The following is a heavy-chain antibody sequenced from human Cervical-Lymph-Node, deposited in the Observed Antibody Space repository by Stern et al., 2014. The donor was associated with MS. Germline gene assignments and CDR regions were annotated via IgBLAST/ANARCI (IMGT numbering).Heavy chain of an antibody. D-gene: IGHD5-18*01. CDR1: GYTFTSYD. J-gene: IGHJ5*02. CDR2: MNPYSGNA. V-gene: IGHV1-8*01. CDR3: AKARTALIKPGWFEP. Sequence: VQLVESGAEVKKPGASVKVSCKASGYTFTSYDINWVRQGTGQGLEWMGWMNPYSGNAVYAQKFQGRVTMTRDTSTSTAYLELSGLKSEDTAVYYCAKARTALIKPGWFEPLGQGTLVTVSS.